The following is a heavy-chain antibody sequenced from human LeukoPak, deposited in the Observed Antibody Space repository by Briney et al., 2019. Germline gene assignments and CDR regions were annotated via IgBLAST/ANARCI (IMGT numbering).Heavy chain of an antibody. CDR3: ATDEKRVWDKRYYYYGMDV. CDR2: FDPEDGET. CDR1: GYTLTELS. V-gene: IGHV1-24*01. D-gene: IGHD1-26*01. Sequence: GASVKVSCKVSGYTLTELSMHWVRQAPGKGLEWMGGFDPEDGETIYAQKLQGRVTMTEDTSTDTAYMELSSLRSEDTAVYYCATDEKRVWDKRYYYYGMDVWGQGTTVTVSS. J-gene: IGHJ6*02.